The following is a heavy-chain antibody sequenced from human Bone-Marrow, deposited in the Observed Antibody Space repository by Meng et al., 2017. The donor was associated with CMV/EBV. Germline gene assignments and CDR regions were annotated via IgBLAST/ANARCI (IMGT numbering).Heavy chain of an antibody. D-gene: IGHD3-3*01. J-gene: IGHJ6*02. CDR2: ISAYNGNT. Sequence: ASVKVSCKASEYTFTVYYMHWVRQAPGQGLEWMGWISAYNGNTNYAQKLQGRVTMTTDTSTSTAYMELRSLRSDDTAVYYCARGGAGGYDFWSGYLFYYGMDFWGQGTTVTVSS. CDR3: ARGGAGGYDFWSGYLFYYGMDF. CDR1: EYTFTVYY. V-gene: IGHV1-18*04.